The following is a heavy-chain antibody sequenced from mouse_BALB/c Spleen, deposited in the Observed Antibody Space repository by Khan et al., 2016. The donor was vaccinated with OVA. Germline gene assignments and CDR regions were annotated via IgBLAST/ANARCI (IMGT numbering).Heavy chain of an antibody. J-gene: IGHJ4*01. D-gene: IGHD2-10*01. CDR1: GYTFTNYG. CDR3: ARPSYYYYVMVY. CDR2: INTYTGKP. Sequence: QIQLQQSGPELMKPGETVKISCKASGYTFTNYGMNWVKQPPGKGLKWMGWINTYTGKPTYADDFKGRFAFTLETSPSTAYLQINNLTDEDAATYCDARPSYYYYVMVYWGQGTSVTVSA. V-gene: IGHV9-3-1*01.